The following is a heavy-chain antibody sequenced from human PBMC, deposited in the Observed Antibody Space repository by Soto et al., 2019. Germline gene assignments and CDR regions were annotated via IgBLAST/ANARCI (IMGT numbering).Heavy chain of an antibody. J-gene: IGHJ6*02. V-gene: IGHV1-58*01. CDR3: AAPVGIAAAGNNYYYYGMDV. D-gene: IGHD6-13*01. CDR1: GFTFTSSA. Sequence: SVKVSCKASGFTFTSSAVQWVRQARGQRLEWIGWIVVGSGNTNYAQKFQERVTITRDMSTSTAYMELSSLGSEDTAVYYCAAPVGIAAAGNNYYYYGMDVWGQGTTVTVSS. CDR2: IVVGSGNT.